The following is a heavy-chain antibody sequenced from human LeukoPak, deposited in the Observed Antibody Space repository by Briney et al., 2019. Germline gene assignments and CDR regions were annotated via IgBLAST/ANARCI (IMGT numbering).Heavy chain of an antibody. D-gene: IGHD2-15*01. J-gene: IGHJ5*02. CDR2: IKSKTDGGTT. V-gene: IGHV3-15*01. CDR3: TTAIRRYCSGGSCYSA. CDR1: GFTFSNAW. Sequence: GGSLRLSCAASGFTFSNAWMSWVRQAPGKGLEWVGRIKSKTDGGTTDYAATVKGRFTISRDDSKNTLYLQMNSLKTEDTAVYYCTTAIRRYCSGGSCYSAWGQGTLVTVSS.